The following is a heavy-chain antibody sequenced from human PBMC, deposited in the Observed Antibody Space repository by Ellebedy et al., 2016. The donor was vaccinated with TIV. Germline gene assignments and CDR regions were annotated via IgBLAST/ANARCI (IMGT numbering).Heavy chain of an antibody. J-gene: IGHJ4*02. V-gene: IGHV1-3*01. CDR2: INAGNGNT. CDR1: GYTFTTYA. CDR3: ARGRGDGYNLNLYY. Sequence: AASVKVSCKASGYTFTTYAVHWVRQAPGQRLEWMGWINAGNGNTKYSQKFQGRVTITRDTSASTAYMELSSLRSEDTAVYYCARGRGDGYNLNLYYWGQGALVSVSS. D-gene: IGHD5-24*01.